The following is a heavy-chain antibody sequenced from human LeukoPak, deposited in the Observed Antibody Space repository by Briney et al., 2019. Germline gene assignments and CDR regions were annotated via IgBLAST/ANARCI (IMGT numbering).Heavy chain of an antibody. V-gene: IGHV4-39*07. CDR1: GGSISSSSYY. CDR3: ARSIGPPDI. Sequence: PSETLSLTCTVSGGSISSSSYYWGWIRQPPGKGLEWIGSIFYSGSTYYNPSLKSRVTISVDTSKNQFSLKLSSVTAADTAVYYCARSIGPPDIWGQGTMVTVSS. J-gene: IGHJ3*02. D-gene: IGHD2-21*01. CDR2: IFYSGST.